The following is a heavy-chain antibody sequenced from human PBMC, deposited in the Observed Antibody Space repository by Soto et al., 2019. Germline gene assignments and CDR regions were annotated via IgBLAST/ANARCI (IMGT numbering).Heavy chain of an antibody. CDR1: GYTFTSYG. CDR2: ISAYNGNT. CDR3: ARGADDILTGYPPSF. J-gene: IGHJ4*02. D-gene: IGHD3-9*01. Sequence: ASVKVSCKASGYTFTSYGISWVRQAPGQGLEWMGWISAYNGNTNYAQKLQGRVTMTTDTSTSTAYMELRSLRSDDTAVYYCARGADDILTGYPPSFWGQGTLVTVSS. V-gene: IGHV1-18*01.